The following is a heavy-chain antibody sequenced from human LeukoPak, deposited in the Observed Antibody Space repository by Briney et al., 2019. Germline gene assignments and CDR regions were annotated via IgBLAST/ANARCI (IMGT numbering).Heavy chain of an antibody. D-gene: IGHD6-6*01. CDR2: SFGGGST. V-gene: IGHV3-66*01. J-gene: IGHJ4*02. CDR1: GFTVSNNY. CDR3: AKGGQLAAYYFDF. Sequence: GGSLRLSCAASGFTVSNNYMSWVRQAPGKGLEWVSVSFGGGSTCYADSVKGRFTISRDNSKDTLYLQMNSLRAEDTAVYFCAKGGQLAAYYFDFWGQGTLVTVSS.